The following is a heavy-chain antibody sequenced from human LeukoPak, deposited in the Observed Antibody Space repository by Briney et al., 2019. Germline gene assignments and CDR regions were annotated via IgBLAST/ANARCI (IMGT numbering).Heavy chain of an antibody. V-gene: IGHV4-34*01. CDR3: ARQRLGGFDY. Sequence: SETLSLTCTVYGGSFSGYYWSWIRQPPGKGLEWIGEINHSGSTNYNPSLKSRVTVSVDTSKNQFSLKLSSVTAADTAVYYCARQRLGGFDYWGQGTLVTVSS. CDR1: GGSFSGYY. J-gene: IGHJ4*02. CDR2: INHSGST.